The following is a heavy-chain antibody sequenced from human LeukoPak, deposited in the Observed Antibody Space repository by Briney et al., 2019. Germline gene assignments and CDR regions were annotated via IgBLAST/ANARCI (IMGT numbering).Heavy chain of an antibody. V-gene: IGHV3-7*04. CDR3: AGGLMDV. J-gene: IGHJ6*02. Sequence: GGSPRLSCAASGFTFSNYWMTWVRQAPGKGLEWVANIKEDGSEKHYVDSVKGRFTISRDNAKNSLYLQMTSLRDEDTGLYYCAGGLMDVWGQGTTVTVSS. CDR2: IKEDGSEK. CDR1: GFTFSNYW.